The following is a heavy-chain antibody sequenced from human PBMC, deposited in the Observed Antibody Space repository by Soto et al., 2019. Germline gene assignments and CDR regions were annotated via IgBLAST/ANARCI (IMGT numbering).Heavy chain of an antibody. Sequence: ASVKVSCKVSGYTLTELSMHWVLQAPGEGLEWMGGFDPEDGETIYAQKFQGRVTMTEDTSTDTAYMELSSLRSEDTAVYYCATDTRGYSNYYYGMDVWGQGTTVTVSS. J-gene: IGHJ6*02. D-gene: IGHD4-4*01. CDR3: ATDTRGYSNYYYGMDV. CDR2: FDPEDGET. CDR1: GYTLTELS. V-gene: IGHV1-24*01.